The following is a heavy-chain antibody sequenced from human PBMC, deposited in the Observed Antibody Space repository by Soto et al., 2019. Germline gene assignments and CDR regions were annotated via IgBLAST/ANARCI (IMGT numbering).Heavy chain of an antibody. J-gene: IGHJ6*03. CDR3: AKARGRTLRDYYYYMDV. CDR2: ISWNSGSI. CDR1: GFTFDDYA. V-gene: IGHV3-9*01. D-gene: IGHD1-1*01. Sequence: GGSLTLSCASSGFTFDDYAMYWVRQAPGKGLEWVSGISWNSGSIGYADSVKGRFTISRDNAKNSLYLQMNSLRAEDTALYYCAKARGRTLRDYYYYMDVWGKGTTVTVSS.